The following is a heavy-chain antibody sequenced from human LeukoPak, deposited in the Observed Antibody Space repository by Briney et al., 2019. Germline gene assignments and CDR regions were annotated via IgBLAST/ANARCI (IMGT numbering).Heavy chain of an antibody. Sequence: SETLSLTCTVSGGSISSYYWSWIRQPAGKGLEWIGRIYTSGSTNYNPPLKSRVTMSVDTSKNQFSLKLSSVTAADTAVYYCARDAPYYYYYGMDVWGQGTTVTVSS. J-gene: IGHJ6*02. CDR2: IYTSGST. V-gene: IGHV4-4*07. CDR1: GGSISSYY. CDR3: ARDAPYYYYYGMDV.